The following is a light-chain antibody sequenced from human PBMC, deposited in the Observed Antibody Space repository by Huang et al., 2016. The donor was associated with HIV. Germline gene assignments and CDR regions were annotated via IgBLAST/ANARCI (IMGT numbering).Light chain of an antibody. CDR2: STS. V-gene: IGKV1-12*01. CDR1: QDISSW. Sequence: IRLTQSPSSVAASEGDTVRITCRASQDISSWLAWYQQKPREAPTLLIHSTSILQSGVPSRFNGSGSGTDFFLTINSLRPDDFATYYCQQANMYPRSFGQGTRLDIK. CDR3: QQANMYPRS. J-gene: IGKJ5*01.